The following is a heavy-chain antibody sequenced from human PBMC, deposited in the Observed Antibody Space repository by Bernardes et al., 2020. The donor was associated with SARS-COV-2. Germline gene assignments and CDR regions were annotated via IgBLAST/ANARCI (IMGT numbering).Heavy chain of an antibody. CDR3: ARKSNPITIFGVVIGQHRIWFDP. V-gene: IGHV4-34*01. D-gene: IGHD3-3*01. Sequence: ETLSLTCAVYGGSFSGYYWSWIRQPPGKGLEWIGEINHSGSTNYNPSLKSRVTISVDTSKNQFSLKLSSVTAADTAVYYCARKSNPITIFGVVIGQHRIWFDPWGQGTLVTVSS. CDR2: INHSGST. CDR1: GGSFSGYY. J-gene: IGHJ5*02.